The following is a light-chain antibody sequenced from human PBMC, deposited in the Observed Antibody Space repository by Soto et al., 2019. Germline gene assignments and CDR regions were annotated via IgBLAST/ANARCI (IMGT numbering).Light chain of an antibody. J-gene: IGKJ2*01. CDR3: QQYFSSLSYT. CDR2: WAS. V-gene: IGKV4-1*01. Sequence: DIVMTQSPDSLAVSLGERATINCKSRQSVLSSSNNKNYLAWYQQKPGQPPRLLIYWASTRESGVPDRFSDSGSGTDFTLTISSLQAEDVAVYYCQQYFSSLSYTFGQGTKLEIK. CDR1: QSVLSSSNNKNY.